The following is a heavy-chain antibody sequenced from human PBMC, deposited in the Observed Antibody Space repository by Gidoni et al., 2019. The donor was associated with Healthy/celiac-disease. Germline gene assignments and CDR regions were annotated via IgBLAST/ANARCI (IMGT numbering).Heavy chain of an antibody. J-gene: IGHJ4*02. CDR2: INHSGST. CDR1: GGSFSGYY. Sequence: QVQLQQWGAVLLKPSETLSLTCAVYGGSFSGYYWSWIRQPPGKGLEWIGEINHSGSTNYNPSLKSRVTISVDTSKNQFSLKLSSVTAADTAVYYCATAPLNSGSNGGYFDYWGQGTLVTVSS. CDR3: ATAPLNSGSNGGYFDY. D-gene: IGHD3-22*01. V-gene: IGHV4-34*01.